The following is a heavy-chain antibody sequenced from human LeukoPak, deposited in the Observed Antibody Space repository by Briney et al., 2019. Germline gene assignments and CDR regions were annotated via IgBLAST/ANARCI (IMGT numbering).Heavy chain of an antibody. J-gene: IGHJ5*02. CDR2: INTNTGKP. CDR3: ARAYPSSSWTKNWFDP. CDR1: GYTFTSYA. V-gene: IGHV7-4-1*02. D-gene: IGHD6-13*01. Sequence: GASVKVSCKASGYTFTSYAMNWVRQAPGQGLEWMGWINTNTGKPTYAQGFTGRFVFSLDTSVSTAYLQISSPKAEDTAVYYCARAYPSSSWTKNWFDPWGQGTLVTVSS.